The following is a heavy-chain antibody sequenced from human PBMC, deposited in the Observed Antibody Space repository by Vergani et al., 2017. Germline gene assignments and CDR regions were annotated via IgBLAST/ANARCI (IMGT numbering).Heavy chain of an antibody. CDR3: ARGMTTETTDLDGFDI. D-gene: IGHD4-17*01. V-gene: IGHV3-66*02. CDR2: INIGGRT. Sequence: LVESGGGLVQPGGSLRLSCAASSFSVSSHYMTWVRQAPGKGLEWVSTINIGGRTSYADSVKGRLTLTRDDSKNTLHLQMNILRPEDTAVYYCARGMTTETTDLDGFDIWGQGTMVSVSS. J-gene: IGHJ3*02. CDR1: SFSVSSHY.